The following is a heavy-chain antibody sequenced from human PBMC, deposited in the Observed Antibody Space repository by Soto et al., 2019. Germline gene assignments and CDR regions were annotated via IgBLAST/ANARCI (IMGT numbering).Heavy chain of an antibody. J-gene: IGHJ6*02. Sequence: GLEWMGRIDPSDSYTNYSPSFQGHVTISADKSISTAYLQWSSLKASDTAMYYCARRSKRLIAARHYYYYYGMDVWGQGTTVTVSS. CDR3: ARRSKRLIAARHYYYYYGMDV. V-gene: IGHV5-10-1*01. D-gene: IGHD6-6*01. CDR2: IDPSDSYT.